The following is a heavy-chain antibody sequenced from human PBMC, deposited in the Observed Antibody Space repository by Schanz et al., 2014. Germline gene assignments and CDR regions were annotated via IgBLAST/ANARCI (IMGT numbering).Heavy chain of an antibody. CDR2: ISSDNNYA. J-gene: IGHJ3*02. Sequence: VQLVESGGGLIQPGGSLRLSCAASGFTFSDYYMSWIRQAPGKGLEWVSYISSDNNYAYYADSMRGRFTISRDNSKNTLYLQMNSLIAEDTAVYYCAKCIGWYGRCAFDIWGQGTMVTVSS. CDR3: AKCIGWYGRCAFDI. D-gene: IGHD6-19*01. CDR1: GFTFSDYY. V-gene: IGHV3-11*05.